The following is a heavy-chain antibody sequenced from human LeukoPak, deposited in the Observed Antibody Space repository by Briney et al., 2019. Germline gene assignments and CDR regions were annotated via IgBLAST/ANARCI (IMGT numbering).Heavy chain of an antibody. CDR3: ARDLKGGYDSFGNWFDP. J-gene: IGHJ5*02. D-gene: IGHD5-12*01. CDR2: IYHSGST. Sequence: PSETLSLTCTVSGYSISSGYYWGWIRQPPGKGLEWIGSIYHSGSTYYNPSLKSRVTISVDTSKNQFSLKLSSVTAADTAVYYCARDLKGGYDSFGNWFDPWGQGTLVTVSS. V-gene: IGHV4-38-2*02. CDR1: GYSISSGYY.